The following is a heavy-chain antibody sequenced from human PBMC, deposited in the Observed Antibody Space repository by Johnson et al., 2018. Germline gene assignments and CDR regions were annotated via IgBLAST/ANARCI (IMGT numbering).Heavy chain of an antibody. V-gene: IGHV1-8*01. CDR3: AKRAARTGGTLGV. Sequence: QVQLVESGAEVKEPGASVTVSCEASGYTFTSSDICWVRQATGQGLEWMGCLNPNGGNTGYAQKFQGRVRMTRNTSIRTAYMELSSRRSEDTGVYYWAKRAARTGGTLGVWGKGTTVTVSS. CDR2: LNPNGGNT. J-gene: IGHJ6*04. CDR1: GYTFTSSD. D-gene: IGHD2-8*02.